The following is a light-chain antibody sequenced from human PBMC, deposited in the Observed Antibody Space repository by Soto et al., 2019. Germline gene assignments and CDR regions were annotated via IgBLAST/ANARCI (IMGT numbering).Light chain of an antibody. CDR2: EVT. J-gene: IGLJ1*01. V-gene: IGLV2-14*01. Sequence: SALTQPASVSGSPGQSITISCTGTSSDVGAYNFVSWYQHHPGRAPKLIIYEVTIRPSGVSNRFSGSKSGNTASLTISGLQAEDEAYYYCSSYTTSAPYVFGSGTKVTVL. CDR1: SSDVGAYNF. CDR3: SSYTTSAPYV.